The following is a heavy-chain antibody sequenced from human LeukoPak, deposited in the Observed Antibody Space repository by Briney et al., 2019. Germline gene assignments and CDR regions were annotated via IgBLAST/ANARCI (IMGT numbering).Heavy chain of an antibody. CDR2: ISSSGSTI. D-gene: IGHD4-17*01. Sequence: GGSLRLSCAASGFTFSDYYMSWIRQAPGKGPEWVSYISSSGSTIYYADSVKGRFTISRDNAKNSLYLQMNSLRAEDTAVYYCARPPQPDGDPLDYWGQGTLVTVSS. J-gene: IGHJ4*02. CDR1: GFTFSDYY. CDR3: ARPPQPDGDPLDY. V-gene: IGHV3-11*04.